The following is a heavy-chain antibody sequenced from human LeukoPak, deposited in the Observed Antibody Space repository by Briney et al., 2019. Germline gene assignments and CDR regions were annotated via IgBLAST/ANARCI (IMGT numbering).Heavy chain of an antibody. CDR1: GFTFSTYA. V-gene: IGHV3-23*01. D-gene: IGHD3-22*01. J-gene: IGHJ4*02. CDR3: ARTDSSGYYDY. CDR2: ISGSGDST. Sequence: GGSLRLSCAASGFTFSTYAVNWVRQAPGKGLEWVSTISGSGDSTYYADSVKGRFTISRDNSKDTLYLQMSSVRVDDTAVYYCARTDSSGYYDYWGQGTLVTVSS.